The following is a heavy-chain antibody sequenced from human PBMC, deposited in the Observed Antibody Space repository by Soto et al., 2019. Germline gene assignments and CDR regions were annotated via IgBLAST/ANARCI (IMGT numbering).Heavy chain of an antibody. D-gene: IGHD3-3*01. CDR3: ARQPYYDFWSGPAGFDP. J-gene: IGHJ5*02. V-gene: IGHV5-51*01. CDR1: GCSFTSYW. Sequence: GESLKISCKGSGCSFTSYWIGCVRQMTGKGLEWMGIIYPGDSDTRYSPSFQGQVTISADKSISTAYLQWSSLKASDTAMYYCARQPYYDFWSGPAGFDPWGQGTLVTVLL. CDR2: IYPGDSDT.